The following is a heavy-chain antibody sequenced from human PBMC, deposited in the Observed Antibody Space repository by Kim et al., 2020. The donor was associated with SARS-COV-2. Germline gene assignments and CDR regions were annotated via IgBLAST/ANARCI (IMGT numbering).Heavy chain of an antibody. Sequence: SVKVSCKASGGTFSSYAISWVRQAPGQGLEWMGGIIPIFGTANYAQKFQGRVTITADESTSTAYMELSSLRSEDTAVYYCARGPYSSSWYGRFYSEYFQHWGQGTLVTVSS. CDR3: ARGPYSSSWYGRFYSEYFQH. CDR2: IIPIFGTA. V-gene: IGHV1-69*13. CDR1: GGTFSSYA. J-gene: IGHJ1*01. D-gene: IGHD6-13*01.